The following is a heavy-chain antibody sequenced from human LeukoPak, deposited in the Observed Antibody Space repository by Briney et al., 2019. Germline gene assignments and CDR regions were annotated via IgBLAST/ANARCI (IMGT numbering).Heavy chain of an antibody. D-gene: IGHD5-12*01. V-gene: IGHV3-11*01. Sequence: PGGSLRLSCAASGLTFSDSYMSWIRQAPGKGLEWVSYISSSGSTIYYADSVKGRFTISGDNAKNSLFLQMNSLRAEDTAVYYCARRIVATKAYYFDYWGQGTLVTVSS. J-gene: IGHJ4*02. CDR1: GLTFSDSY. CDR2: ISSSGSTI. CDR3: ARRIVATKAYYFDY.